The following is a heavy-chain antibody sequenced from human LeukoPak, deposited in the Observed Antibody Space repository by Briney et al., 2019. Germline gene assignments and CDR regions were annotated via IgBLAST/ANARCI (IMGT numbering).Heavy chain of an antibody. V-gene: IGHV1-18*01. D-gene: IGHD2-15*01. Sequence: GASVKVSCKTSGYTFTSYGINWVRQAPGQGLEWMGWISAYNGDTNYAQKFQDRVTITADKSTSTAYMELSSLRSEDTAVYYCARALGYCSGGSCYSFRHYFDYWGQGTLVTVSS. CDR2: ISAYNGDT. CDR3: ARALGYCSGGSCYSFRHYFDY. J-gene: IGHJ4*02. CDR1: GYTFTSYG.